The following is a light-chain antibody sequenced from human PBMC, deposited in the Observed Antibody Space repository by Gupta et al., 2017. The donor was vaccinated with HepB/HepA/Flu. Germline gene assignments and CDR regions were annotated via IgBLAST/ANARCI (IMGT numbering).Light chain of an antibody. J-gene: IGKJ2*02. V-gene: IGKV1-17*01. CDR2: AAS. CDR1: QGIRND. Sequence: DIQMTQSPSSLSASVGDRVTITCRASQGIRNDLGWYQQKPGKAPKRLIYAASSWQSGVPSRFRGSGCGREVTLTISSRQQEEFAAYCCRQHNCYPRSNFCQGTKLEIK. CDR3: RQHNCYPRSN.